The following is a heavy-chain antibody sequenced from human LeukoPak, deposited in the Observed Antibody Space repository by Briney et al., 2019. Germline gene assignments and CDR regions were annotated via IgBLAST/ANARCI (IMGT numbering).Heavy chain of an antibody. CDR3: ARHLGYCSTTSCYPYFDP. V-gene: IGHV4-59*01. D-gene: IGHD2-2*01. CDR1: VGSISSYY. Sequence: SETLSLTCTVSVGSISSYYWSWIRQPPRKGLEWIGYIYYSGNSNYNPSLKSRVTISEDTSKNQFSLKLNSVTAADTAVYYCARHLGYCSTTSCYPYFDPWGQGTLVTVSS. CDR2: IYYSGNS. J-gene: IGHJ5*02.